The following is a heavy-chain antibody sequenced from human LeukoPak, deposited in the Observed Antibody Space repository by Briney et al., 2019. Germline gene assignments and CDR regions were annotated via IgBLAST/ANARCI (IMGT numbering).Heavy chain of an antibody. CDR3: AKDAGWYLGAFDI. CDR2: ISGSGGST. V-gene: IGHV3-23*01. Sequence: QPGGTLRLSCAASGFTFSSYGMSWVRQAPGKGLEWVSAISGSGGSTYYADSVKGRFTISRDNSKNTLYLQMNSLRAEDTAVYYCAKDAGWYLGAFDIWGQGTMVTVSP. CDR1: GFTFSSYG. D-gene: IGHD6-19*01. J-gene: IGHJ3*02.